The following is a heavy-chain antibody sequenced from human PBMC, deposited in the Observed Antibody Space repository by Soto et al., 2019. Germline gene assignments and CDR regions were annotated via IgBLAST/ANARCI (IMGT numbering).Heavy chain of an antibody. V-gene: IGHV6-1*01. J-gene: IGHJ5*01. CDR1: GDSVSSNTAA. Sequence: SQTLSLTCAISGDSVSSNTAAWNWIRQSPSRGLEWLGRTYYRSKWYDDYAESVKSRITINPDTSKNQFSLQLNSVTLDDTAVYYCARICFGPQVVGFYSWGKGTLVTVSS. CDR3: ARICFGPQVVGFYS. CDR2: TYYRSKWYD. D-gene: IGHD3-16*01.